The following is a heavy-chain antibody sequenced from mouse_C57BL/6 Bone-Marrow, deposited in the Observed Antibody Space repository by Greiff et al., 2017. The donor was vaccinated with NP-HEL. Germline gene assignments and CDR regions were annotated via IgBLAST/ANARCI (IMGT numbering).Heavy chain of an antibody. CDR3: ARGVTTWDYYAMDY. J-gene: IGHJ4*01. D-gene: IGHD2-2*01. CDR2: ISNGGGST. V-gene: IGHV5-12*01. CDR1: GFTFSDYY. Sequence: EVKLVESGGGLVQPGGSLKLSCAASGFTFSDYYMYWVRQTPEKRLEWVAYISNGGGSTYYPDTVKGRFTISRDNAKNTLYLQMSRLKSEDTAMYYCARGVTTWDYYAMDYWGQGTSVTVSS.